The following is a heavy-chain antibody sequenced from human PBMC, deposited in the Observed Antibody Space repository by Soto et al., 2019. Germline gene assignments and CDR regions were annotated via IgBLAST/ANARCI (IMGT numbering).Heavy chain of an antibody. CDR1: GFTFNTYW. J-gene: IGHJ4*02. V-gene: IGHV3-7*01. D-gene: IGHD6-25*01. Sequence: EVQLVESGGGLVQLGGSLRLSCVVSGFTFNTYWMTWIRQAPGKGLEWVANINEDGNKQNYVDSVRGRFTTTRDNAKTSLYLQMNRMRVEDTAVYYCATRAGAPADWVQGTLVTVSS. CDR3: ATRAGAPAD. CDR2: INEDGNKQ.